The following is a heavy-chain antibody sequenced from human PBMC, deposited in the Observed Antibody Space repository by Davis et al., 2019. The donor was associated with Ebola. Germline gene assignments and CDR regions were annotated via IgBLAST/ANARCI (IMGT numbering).Heavy chain of an antibody. V-gene: IGHV4-30-4*01. Sequence: MPSETLSLTCTVSGGSISSGDYYWSWIRQPPGKGLEWIGYIYYSGSTYYNPSLKSRVTISVDTSKNQFSLKLSSVTAADTAMYYCARSGYTGYDPRINFDFWGQGTLVTVSS. CDR3: ARSGYTGYDPRINFDF. CDR2: IYYSGST. J-gene: IGHJ4*02. D-gene: IGHD5-12*01. CDR1: GGSISSGDYY.